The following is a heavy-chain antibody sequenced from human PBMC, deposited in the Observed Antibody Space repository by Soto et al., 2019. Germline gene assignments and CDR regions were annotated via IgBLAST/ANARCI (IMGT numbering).Heavy chain of an antibody. V-gene: IGHV4-39*01. CDR1: GGSFSSSAYY. CDR2: FYSSGST. CDR3: ASCSGAAFYGLDV. D-gene: IGHD2-15*01. J-gene: IGHJ6*02. Sequence: QLQLQESGPGLVKPSETLSLTCTVSGGSFSSSAYYWGWIRQPPGKGLEWIGSFYSSGSTHYNPSLQSRLTISVDTSKNQFSLKPNSVTAADTAVYYCASCSGAAFYGLDVWGQGTTVIVSS.